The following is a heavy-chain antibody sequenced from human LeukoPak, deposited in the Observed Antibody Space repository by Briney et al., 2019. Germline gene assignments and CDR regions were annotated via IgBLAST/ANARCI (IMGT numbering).Heavy chain of an antibody. CDR1: GYIFTSYG. CDR3: ARDRGTYYDFWSGCHY. J-gene: IGHJ4*02. D-gene: IGHD3-3*01. V-gene: IGHV1-18*01. CDR2: ISAYNGNT. Sequence: ASVKVSCKASGYIFTSYGISWVRQAPGQGLEWMGWISAYNGNTNHAQNFQGRVTVTTETSTSTAYMELRSLRSDDTAVYYCARDRGTYYDFWSGCHYWGQGTLVTVSS.